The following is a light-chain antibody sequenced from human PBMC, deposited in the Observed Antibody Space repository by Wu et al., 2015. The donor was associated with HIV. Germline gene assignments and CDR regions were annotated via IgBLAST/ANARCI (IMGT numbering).Light chain of an antibody. J-gene: IGKJ4*01. V-gene: IGKV1-39*01. CDR1: QRIDNF. CDR3: QQSYDIPPT. CDR2: AAS. Sequence: DIQMTQSPSSLSASVGDRVTITCRASQRIDNFLNWYQQVPGKAPKLLIYAASRLQSGVPSRFSGSTSGTDFTLTISRLRPEDFATYYCQQSYDIPPTFGGGPRWRSN.